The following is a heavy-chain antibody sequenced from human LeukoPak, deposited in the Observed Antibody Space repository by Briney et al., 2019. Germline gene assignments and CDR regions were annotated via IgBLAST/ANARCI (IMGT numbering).Heavy chain of an antibody. CDR2: INPNSGST. V-gene: IGHV1-2*02. D-gene: IGHD3-3*01. CDR3: ARGSDDFWNGYSPSY. J-gene: IGHJ4*02. Sequence: GASVKVSCKASGYTFTGYYMHWVRQAPGQGLEWMGWINPNSGSTNYAQKFQGRVTMTRDTSISTAYMELSRLRSDDTAVYYCARGSDDFWNGYSPSYWGQGTLVTVSS. CDR1: GYTFTGYY.